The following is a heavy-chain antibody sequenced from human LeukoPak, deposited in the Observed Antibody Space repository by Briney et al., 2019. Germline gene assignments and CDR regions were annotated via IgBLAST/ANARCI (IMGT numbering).Heavy chain of an antibody. V-gene: IGHV1-8*01. CDR1: VYTFTSCD. Sequence: ASVTVSCKASVYTFTSCDINWVRQATGQGREWRGWMNPNSGNTGYVQSFQGRITMTRDISIGTAYMELSNLTSEDTAIYYCTRGSSGRRDNWGQGTLVTVSA. CDR2: MNPNSGNT. CDR3: TRGSSGRRDN. J-gene: IGHJ4*02. D-gene: IGHD6-19*01.